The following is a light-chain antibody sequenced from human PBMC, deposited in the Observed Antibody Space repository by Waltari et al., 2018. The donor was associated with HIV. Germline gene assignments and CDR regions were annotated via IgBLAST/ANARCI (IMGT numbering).Light chain of an antibody. CDR2: RAS. J-gene: IGKJ4*01. Sequence: DIQMTQYPSSVSASVGDRVTITCQANQDISYYVNWYVQKPGKSPGLLVYRASNLEVGVSSTISASGSGTLFALTIENVQAEDNGTYYCQQFQSLPFTFGRGTK. CDR3: QQFQSLPFT. CDR1: QDISYY. V-gene: IGKV1-33*01.